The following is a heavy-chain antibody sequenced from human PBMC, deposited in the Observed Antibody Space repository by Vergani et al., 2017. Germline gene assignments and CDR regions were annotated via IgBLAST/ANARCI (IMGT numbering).Heavy chain of an antibody. CDR3: ARAPSHYSNYVIDY. CDR2: IYYSGST. CDR1: GGSISSYY. Sequence: QVQLQESGPGLVKPSETLSLTCTVSGGSISSYYWSWIRQPPGKGLEWIGYIYYSGSTNYNPSLKSRVTISVDTSKNQFSLKLSSATAADTAVYYCARAPSHYSNYVIDYWGQGTLVTVSS. J-gene: IGHJ4*02. V-gene: IGHV4-59*01. D-gene: IGHD4-11*01.